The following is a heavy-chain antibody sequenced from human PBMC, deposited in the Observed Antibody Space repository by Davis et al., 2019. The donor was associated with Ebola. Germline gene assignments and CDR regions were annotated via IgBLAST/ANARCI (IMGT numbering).Heavy chain of an antibody. J-gene: IGHJ6*02. CDR1: GFTVNSNY. Sequence: GESLKISCAASGFTVNSNYMNWVRQAPGKGLEWVSVIYTGGRIYYADSVKGRFTISRDNAKNSLYLQMNSLRAEDTAVYYCAKDGWFGELLSILYYYYGMDVWGQGTTVTVSS. CDR2: IYTGGRI. V-gene: IGHV3-66*02. D-gene: IGHD3-10*01. CDR3: AKDGWFGELLSILYYYYGMDV.